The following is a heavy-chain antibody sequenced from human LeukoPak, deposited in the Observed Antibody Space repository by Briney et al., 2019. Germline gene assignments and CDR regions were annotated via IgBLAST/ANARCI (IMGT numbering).Heavy chain of an antibody. Sequence: GGSLRLSCAASGFTFSSYWMYWVRQAPGKGLVWVSRIITDGSSTSYADSVKGRFSISRDNAKNTLDLQMNSLRADDTAVYYCAGQTGATTTGGYYFDHWGQGTLVTVSS. V-gene: IGHV3-74*01. D-gene: IGHD1-26*01. J-gene: IGHJ4*02. CDR2: IITDGSST. CDR3: AGQTGATTTGGYYFDH. CDR1: GFTFSSYW.